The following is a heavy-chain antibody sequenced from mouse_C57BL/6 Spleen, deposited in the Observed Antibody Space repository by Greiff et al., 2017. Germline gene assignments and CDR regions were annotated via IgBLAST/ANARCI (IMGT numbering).Heavy chain of an antibody. CDR2: ISGGGGNT. CDR1: GFTFSSYT. J-gene: IGHJ4*01. Sequence: EVKLVESGGGLVKPGGSLKLSCAASGFTFSSYTMSWVRQTPEKRLEWVATISGGGGNTYYPDSVKGRFTISRDNAKNTLYLQMSSLRSEDTALYYGARDSFYAMDYWGQGTSVTVAS. CDR3: ARDSFYAMDY. V-gene: IGHV5-9*01.